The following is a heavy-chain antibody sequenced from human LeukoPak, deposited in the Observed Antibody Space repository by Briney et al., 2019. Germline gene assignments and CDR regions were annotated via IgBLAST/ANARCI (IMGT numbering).Heavy chain of an antibody. CDR2: MNPKSGMS. D-gene: IGHD1-26*01. J-gene: IGHJ3*02. CDR3: ATRPSYSGSYRPSSVGALDI. V-gene: IGHV1-8*03. CDR1: GYTFSTLD. Sequence: ASVKVSCKASGYTFSTLDINWVRQATGQGLEWMGWMNPKSGMSGFAQRFQGRVTITRDTSISTVYMELSSLRSEDTAVYYCATRPSYSGSYRPSSVGALDIWGQGTMVTVSS.